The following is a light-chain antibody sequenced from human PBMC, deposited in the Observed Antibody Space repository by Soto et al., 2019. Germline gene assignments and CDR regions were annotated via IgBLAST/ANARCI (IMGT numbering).Light chain of an antibody. V-gene: IGKV3-20*01. CDR3: QQYGSSPFT. CDR1: QSVSSSY. J-gene: IGKJ5*01. CDR2: GAS. Sequence: EILLTQSPGTLSLSPGERATLSCRASQSVSSSYLAWYQQKPGQAPRLLIYGASSRATGIPDRFSGSGSGTDFTLTLSRLEPEDFAVYYCQQYGSSPFTFGQGTRLEIK.